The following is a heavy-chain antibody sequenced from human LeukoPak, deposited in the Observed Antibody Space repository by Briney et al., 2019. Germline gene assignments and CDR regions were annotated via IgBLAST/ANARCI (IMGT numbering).Heavy chain of an antibody. V-gene: IGHV4-39*01. Sequence: SSETVSLTCTVSGGSISSNNYYWGRIRQPPGKGLEWIGSINYSGRTSYNPSLRSRVTISVDTSKNQFSLRLSSVTAADTAVFYCASVNSGYDYAVDQWGRGTLVTVSS. D-gene: IGHD5-12*01. CDR1: GGSISSNNYY. CDR3: ASVNSGYDYAVDQ. J-gene: IGHJ4*02. CDR2: INYSGRT.